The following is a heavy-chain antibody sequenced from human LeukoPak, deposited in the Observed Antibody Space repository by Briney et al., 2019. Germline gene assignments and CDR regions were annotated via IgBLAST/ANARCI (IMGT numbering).Heavy chain of an antibody. Sequence: TSETLSLTCTVSGGSISSSSYHWAWIRQPPGKRLEWIGSVYYSGSTYYNPSLKSRVTISVDTSKNQFSLKLRSVTAADTAVYYCARRGDFYGSGRYKHYFVCWGRGSLVTVCS. CDR2: VYYSGST. D-gene: IGHD3-10*01. CDR1: GGSISSSSYH. CDR3: ARRGDFYGSGRYKHYFVC. V-gene: IGHV4-39*01. J-gene: IGHJ4*02.